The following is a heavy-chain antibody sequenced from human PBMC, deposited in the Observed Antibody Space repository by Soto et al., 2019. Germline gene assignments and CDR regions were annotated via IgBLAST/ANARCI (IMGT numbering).Heavy chain of an antibody. CDR1: GGTFSRYS. D-gene: IGHD2-2*01. J-gene: IGHJ6*02. Sequence: QVQLVQSGAEVKKPGSSVKVSCKASGGTFSRYSITWVRQAPGHGLEWIGRIIPIFGIASYAQKFQGRVTITADDSTSTAYMELSSLRSDNTAVYYCAREDRDRETGLVPAAIDGMDVWGQGTTVPVSS. CDR2: IIPIFGIA. CDR3: AREDRDRETGLVPAAIDGMDV. V-gene: IGHV1-69*08.